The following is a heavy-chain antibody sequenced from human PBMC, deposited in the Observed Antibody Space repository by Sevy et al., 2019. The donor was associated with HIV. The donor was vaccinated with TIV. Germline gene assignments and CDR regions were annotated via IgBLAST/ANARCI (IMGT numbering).Heavy chain of an antibody. D-gene: IGHD2-15*01. J-gene: IGHJ6*02. CDR3: ARDRRGRYYYYGMDV. CDR2: IYSGGST. V-gene: IGHV3-53*01. CDR1: GFTVSSNY. Sequence: GGSLRLSCAASGFTVSSNYMSWVRQAPGKGLEWVSVIYSGGSTYYADSVKGRFTITRDKSTNKLYLQMNSLRAEDTAVYYCARDRRGRYYYYGMDVWGQGTTVTVSS.